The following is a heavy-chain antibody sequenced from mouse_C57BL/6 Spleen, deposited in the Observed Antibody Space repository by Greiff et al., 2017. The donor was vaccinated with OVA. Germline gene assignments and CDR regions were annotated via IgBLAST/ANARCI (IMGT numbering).Heavy chain of an antibody. CDR2: IDPETGGT. J-gene: IGHJ2*01. D-gene: IGHD2-3*01. V-gene: IGHV1-15*01. Sequence: QVQLKQSGAELVRPGASVTLSCKASGYTFTDYEMHWVKQTPVHGLEWIGAIDPETGGTAYNQKFKGKAILTADKSSSTAYMELRSLTSEDSAVDDCTRERRDGYYVNFDYWGQGTTLTVSS. CDR1: GYTFTDYE. CDR3: TRERRDGYYVNFDY.